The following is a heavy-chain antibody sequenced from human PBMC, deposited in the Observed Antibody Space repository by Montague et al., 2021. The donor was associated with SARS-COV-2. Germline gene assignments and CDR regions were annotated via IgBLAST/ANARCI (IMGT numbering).Heavy chain of an antibody. J-gene: IGHJ6*02. CDR1: GDSVSSNNAA. D-gene: IGHD3-10*01. Sequence: CAISGDSVSSNNAAWNWIRQSPSRGLEWLGRTYYRSKWYNDYAVSVKSRITINPDTSKNQFSLQLNSVTPEDTAVYYCARGLWFGELLYYYYYGMDVWGQGTTVTVSS. CDR2: TYYRSKWYN. V-gene: IGHV6-1*01. CDR3: ARGLWFGELLYYYYYGMDV.